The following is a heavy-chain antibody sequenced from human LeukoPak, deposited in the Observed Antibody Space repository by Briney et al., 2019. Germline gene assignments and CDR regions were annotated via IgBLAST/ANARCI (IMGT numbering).Heavy chain of an antibody. CDR3: ANSGGTYYDILTGYRGGYFDY. CDR1: GFTFSNYA. D-gene: IGHD3-9*01. Sequence: GGSLRLSCAASGFTFSNYAMSWVRQAPGKGLEWVANIKQDGSEKYYVDSVKGRFTISRDNAKNSLYLQMNSLRAEDTAVYYCANSGGTYYDILTGYRGGYFDYWGQGTLVTVSS. CDR2: IKQDGSEK. V-gene: IGHV3-7*01. J-gene: IGHJ4*02.